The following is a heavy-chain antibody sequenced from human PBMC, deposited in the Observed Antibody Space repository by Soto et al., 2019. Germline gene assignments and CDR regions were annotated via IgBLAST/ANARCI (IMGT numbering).Heavy chain of an antibody. V-gene: IGHV4-30-4*01. D-gene: IGHD5-18*01. Sequence: QVQLQESGPGLVKPSQTLSLTCTVSGGSISSGDYYWSWIRQPPGKGLEWIGYIYYSGSTYYNPSLKSGVTISVDTSKNQFSLKLSSVTAADTAVYYCAREGGSRDTDYYYGMDVWGQGTTVTVSS. J-gene: IGHJ6*02. CDR3: AREGGSRDTDYYYGMDV. CDR1: GGSISSGDYY. CDR2: IYYSGST.